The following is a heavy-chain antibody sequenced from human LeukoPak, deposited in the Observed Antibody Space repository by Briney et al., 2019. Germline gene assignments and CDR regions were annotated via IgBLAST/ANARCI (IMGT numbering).Heavy chain of an antibody. J-gene: IGHJ4*02. D-gene: IGHD5-18*01. CDR1: GFTFSSYA. V-gene: IGHV3-30*04. CDR3: AKESYSYGPFDY. Sequence: PGGSLRLSCAASGFTFSSYAMHWVRQAPGKGLEWVAVISYGGSNKYYADSVKGRFTIPRDNSKNTLHLQMNSLRAEDRAVYYCAKESYSYGPFDYWGQGTLVTVSS. CDR2: ISYGGSNK.